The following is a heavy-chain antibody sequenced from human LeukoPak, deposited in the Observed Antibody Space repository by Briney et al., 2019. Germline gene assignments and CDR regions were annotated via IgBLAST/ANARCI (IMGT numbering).Heavy chain of an antibody. CDR1: GFTFSDYY. Sequence: GGSLRLSCAASGFTFSDYYMSWIRQAPGKGLGWVSYISGSSSYTNYADSVKGRFTISRDNAKNSLYLQMNSLRAEDTAVYYCAREIAVAGTDYWGQGTLVTVSS. CDR2: ISGSSSYT. J-gene: IGHJ4*02. D-gene: IGHD6-19*01. V-gene: IGHV3-11*06. CDR3: AREIAVAGTDY.